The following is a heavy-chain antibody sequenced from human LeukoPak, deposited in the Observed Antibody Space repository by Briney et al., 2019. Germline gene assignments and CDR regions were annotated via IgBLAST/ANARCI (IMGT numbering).Heavy chain of an antibody. CDR2: ISYDGSNK. V-gene: IGHV3-30*18. CDR3: AKDSEQRSYYYGSGSPLKNYFDY. D-gene: IGHD3-10*01. CDR1: GFTFSSYG. J-gene: IGHJ4*02. Sequence: GESLRLSCAASGFTFSSYGMHWVRQAPGKGLEWVAVISYDGSNKYYADSVKGRFTISRDNSKNTLYLQMNSLRAEDSAVYYCAKDSEQRSYYYGSGSPLKNYFDYWGQGTLVTVSS.